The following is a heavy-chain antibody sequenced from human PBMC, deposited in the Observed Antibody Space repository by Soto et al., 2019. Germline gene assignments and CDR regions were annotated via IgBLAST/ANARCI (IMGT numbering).Heavy chain of an antibody. D-gene: IGHD1-20*01. CDR2: IKPDGSEQ. J-gene: IGHJ6*02. CDR1: EFTFDKYY. Sequence: PGGSLRLSCAASEFTFDKYYMTWVRQAPGKGPEWVANIKPDGSEQYYVDSVKGRFTISRDNANNSLYLQMNSLRAEDTAVYFCARGNWNYYYGFDVWGQGTTGTVSS. V-gene: IGHV3-7*01. CDR3: ARGNWNYYYGFDV.